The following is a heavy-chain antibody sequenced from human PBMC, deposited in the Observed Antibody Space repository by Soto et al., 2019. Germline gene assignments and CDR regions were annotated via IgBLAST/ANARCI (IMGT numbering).Heavy chain of an antibody. Sequence: EVQLVESGGGLVQPGGSLRLSCAASGFTVSNNYMSWVRQAPVKGLEWVSVIYSGGSTYYADSVKGRFTISRDNSKNTVYLRMDGLRVEDTAVYYCVRAWDGLGQIWGKGTMVTVSS. V-gene: IGHV3-66*01. CDR3: VRAWDGLGQI. CDR1: GFTVSNNY. CDR2: IYSGGST. J-gene: IGHJ3*02. D-gene: IGHD1-26*01.